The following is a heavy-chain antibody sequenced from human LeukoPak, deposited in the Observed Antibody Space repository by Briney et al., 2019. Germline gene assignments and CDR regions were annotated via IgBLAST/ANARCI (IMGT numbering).Heavy chain of an antibody. CDR3: ARESRIVVVSTPGPFYYYYGMDV. D-gene: IGHD3-22*01. J-gene: IGHJ6*02. V-gene: IGHV4-59*01. CDR2: IYYSGST. CDR1: GGSISSYY. Sequence: SETLSLNCTVSGGSISSYYWSWIRQPPGKGRGGIGYIYYSGSTNYNPSLKSRVTISVDTSKNQFSLKLSSVTAADTAVYYCARESRIVVVSTPGPFYYYYGMDVWGQGTTVTVSS.